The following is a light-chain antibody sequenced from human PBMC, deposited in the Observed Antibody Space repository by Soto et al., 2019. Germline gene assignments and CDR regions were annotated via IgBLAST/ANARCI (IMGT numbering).Light chain of an antibody. Sequence: QLVLTQPPSVSGTPGQRVTISCSGSSSNIGSKSVSWYQHLPQTAPKLLIYSNNQRPSGVPDRFSGSKSGTSASLAISGLQSDDETQYYCAAWDDSLNVLVFGGGTQLTVL. J-gene: IGLJ2*01. V-gene: IGLV1-44*01. CDR1: SSNIGSKS. CDR2: SNN. CDR3: AAWDDSLNVLV.